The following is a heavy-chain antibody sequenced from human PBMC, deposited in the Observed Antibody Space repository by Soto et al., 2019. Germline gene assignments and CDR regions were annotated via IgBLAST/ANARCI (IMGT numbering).Heavy chain of an antibody. D-gene: IGHD2-2*01. J-gene: IGHJ5*02. V-gene: IGHV3-20*01. CDR2: INWNGGST. CDR1: GFTFDNYG. Sequence: GGSLRLSCAASGFTFDNYGMTWVRQAPGKGLEWVSGINWNGGSTGYADSVKGRFTISRENAKNSLYLQMNSLRAEDTALYHCARHMAGGYGSSASSWGQGTLVTVSS. CDR3: ARHMAGGYGSSASS.